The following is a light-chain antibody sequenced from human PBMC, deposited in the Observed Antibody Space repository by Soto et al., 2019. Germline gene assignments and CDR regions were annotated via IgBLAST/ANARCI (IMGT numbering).Light chain of an antibody. Sequence: DIQMTQSPPSVSASVGDRVTITCRASQSISSSLAWYQQKPGTVPKLLIYAASSLQSGVPSRFSGSGAGTEFTLSITSLQPEDFGTYYCQQGDSFPITFGQGTRLDIK. CDR2: AAS. V-gene: IGKV1-12*01. CDR1: QSISSS. J-gene: IGKJ5*01. CDR3: QQGDSFPIT.